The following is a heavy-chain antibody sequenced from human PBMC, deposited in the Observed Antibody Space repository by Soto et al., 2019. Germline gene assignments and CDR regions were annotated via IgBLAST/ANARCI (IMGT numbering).Heavy chain of an antibody. CDR3: ARSIAFDWLFFDY. CDR1: GGSISRSNW. D-gene: IGHD3-9*01. V-gene: IGHV4-4*02. Sequence: PSETLSLTCAVSGGSISRSNWWSWVRQPPGKGLERIGEIYHTGSTNYNPSLKSRVTISVDKSKNQFSLKLSSVTAADTAVYSCARSIAFDWLFFDYWGQGTLVTVSS. CDR2: IYHTGST. J-gene: IGHJ4*02.